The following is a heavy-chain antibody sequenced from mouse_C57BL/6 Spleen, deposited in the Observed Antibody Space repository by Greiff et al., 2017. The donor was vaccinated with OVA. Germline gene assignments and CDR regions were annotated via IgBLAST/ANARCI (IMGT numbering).Heavy chain of an antibody. V-gene: IGHV3-6*01. Sequence: EVQLQQSGPGLVKPSQSLSLTCSVTGYSITSGYYWNWIRQFPGNKLEWMGYISYDGSNNYNPSLKNRISITRDTSKNQFFLKLNSVTTEDTATYYCARDKGDGGYYWYFDVWGTGTTVTVSS. CDR1: GYSITSGYY. D-gene: IGHD1-1*02. CDR2: ISYDGSN. CDR3: ARDKGDGGYYWYFDV. J-gene: IGHJ1*03.